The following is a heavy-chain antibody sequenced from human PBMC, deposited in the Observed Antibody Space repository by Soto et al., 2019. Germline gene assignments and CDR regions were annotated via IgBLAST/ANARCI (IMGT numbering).Heavy chain of an antibody. CDR3: ARVSNYYYGMDV. J-gene: IGHJ6*02. CDR2: IYYSGST. V-gene: IGHV4-31*03. D-gene: IGHD4-4*01. Sequence: TLSLPFTVSGGSISSGGYYWSFIRQHPGKGLEWIGYIYYSGSTYYNPSLKSRVTISVDTSKNQFSLKLSSVTAADTAVYYCARVSNYYYGMDVWGQGTTVTVSS. CDR1: GGSISSGGYY.